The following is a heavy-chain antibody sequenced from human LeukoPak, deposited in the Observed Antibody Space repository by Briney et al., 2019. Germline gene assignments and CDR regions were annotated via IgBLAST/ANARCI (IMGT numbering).Heavy chain of an antibody. Sequence: SGGSLRLSCAASGFTFSSYAMHWVRQAPGKGLEWVAVISYDGSNKYYADSVKGRFTISRDNAKNSLYLQMNSLRAEDTAVYYCARDQAGIVVVILARDYYYYGMDVWGQGTTVTVSS. CDR1: GFTFSSYA. J-gene: IGHJ6*02. CDR3: ARDQAGIVVVILARDYYYYGMDV. V-gene: IGHV3-30-3*01. D-gene: IGHD2-15*01. CDR2: ISYDGSNK.